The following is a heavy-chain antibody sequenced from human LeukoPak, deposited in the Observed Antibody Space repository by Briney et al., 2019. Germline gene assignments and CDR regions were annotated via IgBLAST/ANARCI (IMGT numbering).Heavy chain of an antibody. D-gene: IGHD3-22*01. J-gene: IGHJ4*02. V-gene: IGHV3-21*01. CDR3: ARYDSSDYYLFDY. CDR1: GFTFSSYS. Sequence: GGSLRLSCAASGFTFSSYSMNWVRQAPGKGLEWVSSISSSSSYIYYADSVKGRFTISRDNAKNSLYLQMNSLRAEDTAVYYCARYDSSDYYLFDYWGQGTLVTVSS. CDR2: ISSSSSYI.